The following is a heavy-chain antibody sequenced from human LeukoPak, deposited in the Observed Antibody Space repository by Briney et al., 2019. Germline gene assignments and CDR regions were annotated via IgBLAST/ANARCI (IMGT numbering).Heavy chain of an antibody. D-gene: IGHD6-6*01. V-gene: IGHV4-59*01. J-gene: IGHJ4*02. CDR2: IYYSGST. CDR3: ARDRSIAGGYFDY. CDR1: GGSISSYY. Sequence: SETLSLTCTVSGGSISSYYWSWIRQPSGKGLEWIGYIYYSGSTNYNPSLKSRVTISVDTSKNQFSLKLSSVTAADTAVYYCARDRSIAGGYFDYWGQGTLVTVSS.